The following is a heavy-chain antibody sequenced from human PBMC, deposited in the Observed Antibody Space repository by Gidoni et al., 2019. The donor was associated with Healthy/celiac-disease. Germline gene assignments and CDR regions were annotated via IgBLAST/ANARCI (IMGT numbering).Heavy chain of an antibody. D-gene: IGHD2-2*01. V-gene: IGHV3-23*01. CDR1: GFTFSSYA. Sequence: EVQLLESGGGLVQPGGSLRLSCAASGFTFSSYAMSWGGQAPGKGLAWVLAIRGSGGRTYYADSVKGRFTISRDNSKNTLYLQMNSLRAEDTAVYYCAKLGYCSSTSCPYYYYYGMDVWGQGTTVTVSS. J-gene: IGHJ6*02. CDR3: AKLGYCSSTSCPYYYYYGMDV. CDR2: IRGSGGRT.